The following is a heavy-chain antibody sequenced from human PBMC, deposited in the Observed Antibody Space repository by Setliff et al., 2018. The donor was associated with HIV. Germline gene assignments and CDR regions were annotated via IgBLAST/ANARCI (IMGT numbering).Heavy chain of an antibody. CDR2: INHSGNT. V-gene: IGHV4-34*01. Sequence: PSETLSLTCAFNGGSFSGYYWMWIRQSSGEGLEWIGEINHSGNTNYNPSLKSRVTMSGDTSKNQFPLNLTSVTAADTAVYFCARGLGRGSGTYYYPPGYWGPGTLVTVSS. D-gene: IGHD3-10*01. J-gene: IGHJ4*02. CDR3: ARGLGRGSGTYYYPPGY. CDR1: GGSFSGYY.